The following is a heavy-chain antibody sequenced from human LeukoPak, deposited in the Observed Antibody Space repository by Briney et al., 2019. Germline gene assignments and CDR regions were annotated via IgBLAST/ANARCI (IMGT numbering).Heavy chain of an antibody. CDR1: GGSITNYY. CDR2: IYTGGTT. J-gene: IGHJ3*01. D-gene: IGHD2-15*01. Sequence: SETLSLTCTVSGGSITNYYWSWIRQPAGKGLEWIGRIYTGGTTNYSPSLKSRVTMSVDTSKNQFSLNLTSVTAADTAVYYCARGICSGGTCYSPGAFDFWDQGTMVTVSS. V-gene: IGHV4-4*07. CDR3: ARGICSGGTCYSPGAFDF.